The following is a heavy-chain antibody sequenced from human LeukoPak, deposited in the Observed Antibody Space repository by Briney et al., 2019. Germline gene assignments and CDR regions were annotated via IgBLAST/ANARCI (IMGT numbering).Heavy chain of an antibody. J-gene: IGHJ4*02. CDR2: IYYGGST. V-gene: IGHV4-30-4*01. CDR1: GGSISSGDYY. D-gene: IGHD3-16*01. Sequence: SETLSLTCTVSGGSISSGDYYWSWIRQPPGKGLEWIGNIYYGGSTYYNPSLKSRVTISVDTSKNQFSLKLSSVTAADTAVCYCARVGPGVWFDYWGQGTLVTVSS. CDR3: ARVGPGVWFDY.